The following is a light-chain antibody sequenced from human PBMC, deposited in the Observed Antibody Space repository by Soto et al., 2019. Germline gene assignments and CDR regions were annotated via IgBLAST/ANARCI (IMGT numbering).Light chain of an antibody. CDR2: KAS. Sequence: DIQMTQFPPTLSASIGDRVTMTCRASQSISSWLAWYQQKPGKAPKFLISKASKLETGVPSRFSGSGSGTEFTLTISSLQPDDFATYYCQQYDSYPVTFGGGTRVEIK. V-gene: IGKV1-5*03. CDR3: QQYDSYPVT. J-gene: IGKJ4*01. CDR1: QSISSW.